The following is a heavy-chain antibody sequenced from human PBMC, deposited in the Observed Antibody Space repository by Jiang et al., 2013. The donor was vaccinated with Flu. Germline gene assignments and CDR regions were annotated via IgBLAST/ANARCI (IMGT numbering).Heavy chain of an antibody. CDR1: GGSISSSSYY. V-gene: IGHV4-39*01. J-gene: IGHJ4*02. CDR3: ARNDWFVPEYYFDY. Sequence: GSGLVKPSETLSLTCTVSGGSISSSSYYWGWIRQPPGKGLEWIGSIYYSGSTYYNPSLKSRVTISVDTSKNQFSLKLSSVTAADTAVYYCARNDWFVPEYYFDYWGQGTLVTVSS. D-gene: IGHD3-9*01. CDR2: IYYSGST.